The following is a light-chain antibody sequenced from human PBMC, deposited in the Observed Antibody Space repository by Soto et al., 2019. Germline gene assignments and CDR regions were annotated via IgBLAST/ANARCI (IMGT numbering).Light chain of an antibody. V-gene: IGKV3-20*01. CDR3: QQYGSSLTWT. Sequence: VMTQSASTLSVSAGDRPNLSWRASQSVSSSYLAWYQQKPGQAPRLFIYGASSRATGIPDRFSGSGSGTDFTLTISRLEPQDFAVYYCQQYGSSLTWTFGQGTKVDIK. J-gene: IGKJ1*01. CDR2: GAS. CDR1: QSVSSSY.